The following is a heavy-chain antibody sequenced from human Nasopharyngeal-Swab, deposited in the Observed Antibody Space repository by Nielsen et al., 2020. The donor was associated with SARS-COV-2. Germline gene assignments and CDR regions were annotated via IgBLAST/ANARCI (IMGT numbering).Heavy chain of an antibody. J-gene: IGHJ4*02. CDR1: GFAFSTYD. V-gene: IGHV3-23*01. CDR2: IVGSGDISGSGGST. Sequence: GGSLRLSCSASGFAFSTYDMSWVRQAPGKGLEWVAAIVGSGDISGSGGSTYYADSVKGRFTISRDNSKNTLSLQMNSLRAEDTAVYYCAKDLRGPYFFWGQGTLVTVSS. D-gene: IGHD2/OR15-2a*01. CDR3: AKDLRGPYFF.